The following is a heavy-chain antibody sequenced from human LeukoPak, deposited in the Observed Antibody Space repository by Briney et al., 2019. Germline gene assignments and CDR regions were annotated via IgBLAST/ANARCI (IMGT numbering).Heavy chain of an antibody. V-gene: IGHV4-38-2*01. D-gene: IGHD1-26*01. CDR1: GYSVSSGYY. J-gene: IGHJ4*02. CDR2: IYRSGST. Sequence: PSETLSLTCAVSGYSVSSGYYWGWIRQPPGKGLEGIGSIYRSGSTYYSPSLKSRVTISVDTSKNQFSLKLSSVTAADTAVYYCARRGSGRGHFDYWGQGTLVTVSS. CDR3: ARRGSGRGHFDY.